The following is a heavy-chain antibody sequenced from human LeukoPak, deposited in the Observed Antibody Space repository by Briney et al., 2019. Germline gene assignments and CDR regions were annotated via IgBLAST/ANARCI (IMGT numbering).Heavy chain of an antibody. J-gene: IGHJ5*02. V-gene: IGHV4-59*12. CDR2: IYYSGST. Sequence: KPSETLSLTCTVSGGSISSYYWSWIRQPPGKGLEWVGYIYYSGSTNYNPSLKSRVTMSVDTSKNQFSLKLSSVTAADTAVYYCARASEPNYYDSSGYYFYWFDPWGQGTLVTVSS. CDR3: ARASEPNYYDSSGYYFYWFDP. D-gene: IGHD3-22*01. CDR1: GGSISSYY.